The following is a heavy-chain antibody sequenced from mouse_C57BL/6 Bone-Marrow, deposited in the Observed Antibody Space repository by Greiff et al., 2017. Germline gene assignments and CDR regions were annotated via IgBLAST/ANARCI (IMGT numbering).Heavy chain of an antibody. J-gene: IGHJ3*01. V-gene: IGHV5-17*01. D-gene: IGHD1-1*01. CDR2: ISSGSSTI. CDR1: GFTFSDYG. CDR3: AEDYYGSSYVAWFAY. Sequence: EVKLVESGGGLVKPGGSLKLSCAASGFTFSDYGMHWVRQAPEKGLEWVAYISSGSSTIYYADTVKGRFTISRDNAKNTLFLQMTSLRSEDTAMYYCAEDYYGSSYVAWFAYWGQGTLVTVSA.